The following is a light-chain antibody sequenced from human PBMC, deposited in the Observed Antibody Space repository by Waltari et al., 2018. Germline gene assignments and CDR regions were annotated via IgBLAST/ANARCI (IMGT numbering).Light chain of an antibody. V-gene: IGLV2-23*02. CDR2: GVN. Sequence: QSALTQPASVSGSPGQSSTISCTGTSSDVGASNLIFWYQQHPVKAPTPMIYGVNKRHSGVSNRFSCSKSDNTASLTISGLQAEDGADYDCCSYAGRSTLVFGGGTNLTVL. CDR1: SSDVGASNL. CDR3: CSYAGRSTLV. J-gene: IGLJ3*02.